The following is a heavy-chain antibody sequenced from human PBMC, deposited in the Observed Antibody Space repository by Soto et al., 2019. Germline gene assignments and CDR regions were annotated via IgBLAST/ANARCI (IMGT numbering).Heavy chain of an antibody. V-gene: IGHV4-59*02. CDR2: IFYSGST. D-gene: IGHD1-26*01. CDR1: GGSVTSYY. J-gene: IGHJ3*02. CDR3: VRVGGAPLGAFDI. Sequence: PSETLSLTCTVSGGSVTSYYWSWIRQPPGKGLEWIGYIFYSGSTNYNPSLTSRVTLSVDTSKNQLSLKLTSVNAADTAVYYCVRVGGAPLGAFDIWGQGTMVTVSS.